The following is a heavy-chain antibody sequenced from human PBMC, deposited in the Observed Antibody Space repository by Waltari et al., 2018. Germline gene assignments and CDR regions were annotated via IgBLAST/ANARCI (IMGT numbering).Heavy chain of an antibody. J-gene: IGHJ4*02. CDR1: GGSFSGYY. V-gene: IGHV4-34*01. CDR2: INHSGST. D-gene: IGHD3-22*01. Sequence: QVQLQQWGAGLLKPSETLSLTCAVYGGSFSGYYWSWIRQPPGKGLEWIGEINHSGSTNYNPSLKSRVTISVDTSKNQFSLKLSSVTAADTAVYYCARGNYITMIVVVIKAGFDYWGQGTLVTVSS. CDR3: ARGNYITMIVVVIKAGFDY.